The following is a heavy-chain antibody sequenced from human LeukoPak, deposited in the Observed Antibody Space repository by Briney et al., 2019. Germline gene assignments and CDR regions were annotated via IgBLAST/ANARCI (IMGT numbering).Heavy chain of an antibody. CDR1: GGSISSGGYY. V-gene: IGHV4-31*03. J-gene: IGHJ6*02. D-gene: IGHD3-10*01. Sequence: SQTLSLTCTVSGGSISSGGYYWSWIRQHPGKGLEWIGYIYYSGSTNHNPSLKSRVTISVDTSKNQFSLKLSSVTAADTAVYYCARDRVWGYYGSGSYPTLYGMDVWGQGTTVTVSS. CDR2: IYYSGST. CDR3: ARDRVWGYYGSGSYPTLYGMDV.